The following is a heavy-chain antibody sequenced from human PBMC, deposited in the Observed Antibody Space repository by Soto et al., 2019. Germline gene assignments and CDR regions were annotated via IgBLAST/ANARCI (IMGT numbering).Heavy chain of an antibody. CDR3: ARGPYSSSWYNWFDP. CDR1: GFTFSSYW. CDR2: INSDGSST. Sequence: GGSLRLSCAASGFTFSSYWMHWVRQAPGKGLVWVSRINSDGSSTSYAVSVKGRFTISRDNAKNTLYLQMNSLRAEDTAVYYCARGPYSSSWYNWFDPWGQGTLVTVSS. D-gene: IGHD6-13*01. V-gene: IGHV3-74*01. J-gene: IGHJ5*02.